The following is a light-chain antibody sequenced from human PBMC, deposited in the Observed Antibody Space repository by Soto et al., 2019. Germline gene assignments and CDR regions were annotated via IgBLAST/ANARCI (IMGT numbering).Light chain of an antibody. CDR2: DSS. CDR3: QQYNEWPLA. V-gene: IGKV3-15*01. Sequence: EIVLTQSPATLSLSPGERATLSCRASQSVVTNVAWYQQKPGQPPRLLIHDSSTRATGVPDRFSGRGYGTEFALTISSLQSEDFAVYYCQQYNEWPLAFGGGTKVDI. CDR1: QSVVTN. J-gene: IGKJ4*01.